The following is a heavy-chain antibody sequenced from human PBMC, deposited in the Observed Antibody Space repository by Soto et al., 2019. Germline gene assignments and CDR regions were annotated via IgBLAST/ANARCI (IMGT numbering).Heavy chain of an antibody. CDR1: GGSISSGDYY. V-gene: IGHV4-30-4*01. D-gene: IGHD3-9*01. Sequence: SETLSLTCTVSGGSISSGDYYWSWIRQPPGKGLEWIGYIYYSGSTYYNPSLKSRVTISVDTSKNQFSLKLSSVTAADTAVHYCARADFLRYFDWLPQTFDYWGQGTLVTVSS. CDR2: IYYSGST. J-gene: IGHJ4*02. CDR3: ARADFLRYFDWLPQTFDY.